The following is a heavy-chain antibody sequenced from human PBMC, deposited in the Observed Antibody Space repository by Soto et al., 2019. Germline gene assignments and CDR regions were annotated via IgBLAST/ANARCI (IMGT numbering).Heavy chain of an antibody. V-gene: IGHV5-51*01. CDR3: ASSGSDTAMPHYYYYGMDV. CDR1: GYSFTSYW. D-gene: IGHD5-18*01. J-gene: IGHJ6*02. Sequence: PXASLKISCKGSGYSFTSYWIGWVRQMPGKGLEWMGIIYPGDSDTRYSPSFQGQVTISADKSISTAYLQWSSLKAPDTAMYYCASSGSDTAMPHYYYYGMDVWGQGTTVTVSS. CDR2: IYPGDSDT.